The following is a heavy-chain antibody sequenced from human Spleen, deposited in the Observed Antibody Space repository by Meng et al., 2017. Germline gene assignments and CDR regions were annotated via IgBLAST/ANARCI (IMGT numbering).Heavy chain of an antibody. CDR1: GYSFGIYW. V-gene: IGHV5-51*01. CDR2: IYIGDSST. CDR3: ARLMSTVTPFDY. D-gene: IGHD4-17*01. J-gene: IGHJ4*02. Sequence: GESLKISCKGSGYSFGIYWIGWVRQMPGKGLERMGVIYIGDSSTKYSPSFQGQVTISADKSIDTAYLQWSSLKASDSAMYYCARLMSTVTPFDYWGQGTLVTVS.